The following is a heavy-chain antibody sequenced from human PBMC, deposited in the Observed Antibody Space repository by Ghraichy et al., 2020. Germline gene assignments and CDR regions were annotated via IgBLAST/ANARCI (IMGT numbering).Heavy chain of an antibody. CDR3: VRASRSDSWSDFDY. Sequence: GGSLRLSCAVSKFTFNNYAMTWVRQTPGKGLDWVSTISGSGGNTYYADSVKGRFTISRDNSTNTLSLQMNSLRPEDTALYYCVRASRSDSWSDFDYWGQGTLVTVSS. CDR1: KFTFNNYA. J-gene: IGHJ4*02. CDR2: ISGSGGNT. D-gene: IGHD6-13*01. V-gene: IGHV3-23*01.